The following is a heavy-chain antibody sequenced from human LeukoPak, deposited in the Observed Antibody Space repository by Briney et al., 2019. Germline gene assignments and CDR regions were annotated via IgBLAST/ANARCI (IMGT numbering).Heavy chain of an antibody. CDR3: AKDHYWSIDY. D-gene: IGHD3-3*01. CDR1: GSTFDDYA. V-gene: IGHV3-9*01. Sequence: PGGSLRLSCAASGSTFDDYAMHWVRQAPGKGLEWVSGISWNSGSIGYADSVKGRFTISRDIAKNTLYLQMNSLRAEDTGVYYCAKDHYWSIDYWGRGTLVTVSS. J-gene: IGHJ4*02. CDR2: ISWNSGSI.